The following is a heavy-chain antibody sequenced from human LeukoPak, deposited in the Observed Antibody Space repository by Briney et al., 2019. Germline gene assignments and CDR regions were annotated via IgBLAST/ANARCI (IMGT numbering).Heavy chain of an antibody. CDR1: GFTFSSYS. CDR2: ISGSGGST. D-gene: IGHD6-19*01. V-gene: IGHV3-23*01. J-gene: IGHJ4*02. CDR3: ARVGSSGWYHYDY. Sequence: QAGGSLRLSCAASGFTFSSYSMSWVRQAPGKGLEWVSAISGSGGSTYYADSVKGRFTISRDNSKNTLYLQMNSLRAEDTAVYYCARVGSSGWYHYDYWGQGTLVTVSS.